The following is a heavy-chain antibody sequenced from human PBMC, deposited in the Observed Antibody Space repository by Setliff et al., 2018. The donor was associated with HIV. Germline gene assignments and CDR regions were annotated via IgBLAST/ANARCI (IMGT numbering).Heavy chain of an antibody. CDR1: GGPISSSNYY. V-gene: IGHV4-39*07. J-gene: IGHJ4*02. CDR2: IYYGGST. CDR3: ARVFRNLPDY. Sequence: SETLSLTCTVSGGPISSSNYYWSWIRQPPGKGLEWIGTIYYGGSTYYNAALKSRGSISADTSKNQLSLHLTSVTPEDTAVYYCARVFRNLPDYWGQGTLVTVSS. D-gene: IGHD1-1*01.